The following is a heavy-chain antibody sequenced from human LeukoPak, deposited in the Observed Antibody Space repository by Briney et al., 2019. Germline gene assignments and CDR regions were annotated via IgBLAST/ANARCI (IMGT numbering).Heavy chain of an antibody. V-gene: IGHV3-20*04. J-gene: IGHJ6*04. CDR1: GFIFDDYG. CDR2: IKWNGGVT. Sequence: PGGSLRLSCVASGFIFDDYGMTWVRQAPGKGLEWVSSIKWNGGVTAFRDSVKGRFSISRDNAKNSLYLQMNSLRAEDTAVYYCAELGITMIGGVWGKGTTVTISS. CDR3: AELGITMIGGV. D-gene: IGHD3-10*02.